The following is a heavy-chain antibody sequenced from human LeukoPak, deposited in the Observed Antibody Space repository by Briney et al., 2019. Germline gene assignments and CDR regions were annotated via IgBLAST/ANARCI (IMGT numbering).Heavy chain of an antibody. CDR3: AKGSLSYCSGRCYYFDY. J-gene: IGHJ4*02. V-gene: IGHV3-23*01. Sequence: PGGSLRLSCAASGFTFSSYAMSWVRQAPGKGLEWVSGISGSDGGTYNADSVKGRFTISRDNSKNTLYLQMNSLRAEDAAAYYCAKGSLSYCSGRCYYFDYWGQGTLVTVSS. CDR2: ISGSDGGT. CDR1: GFTFSSYA. D-gene: IGHD2-15*01.